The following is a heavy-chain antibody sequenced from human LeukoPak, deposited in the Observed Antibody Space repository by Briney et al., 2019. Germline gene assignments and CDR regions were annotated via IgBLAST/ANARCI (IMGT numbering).Heavy chain of an antibody. Sequence: SETLSLTRAVYGGSFSGYYWSWIRQPPGKGLEWIGEINHSGSTNYNPSLKSRVTISVDTSKNQFSLKLSSVTAADTAVYYCARVHSAAAHDYWGQGTLVTVSS. V-gene: IGHV4-34*01. J-gene: IGHJ4*02. CDR3: ARVHSAAAHDY. CDR2: INHSGST. CDR1: GGSFSGYY. D-gene: IGHD6-13*01.